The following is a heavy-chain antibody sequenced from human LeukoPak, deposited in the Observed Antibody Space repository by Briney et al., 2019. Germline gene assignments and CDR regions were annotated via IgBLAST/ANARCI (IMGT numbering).Heavy chain of an antibody. CDR2: IYYSGST. CDR1: GGSISSYY. J-gene: IGHJ6*03. Sequence: SETLSLTCTVAGGSISSYYWSWIRQPPGKGLEWIGYIYYSGSTNYNPSLKSRFTISVDRSKNQFSLKLSSVTAADTAVYYCARGYYGSGSYYLYYYYYMDVWGKGTTVTVSS. CDR3: ARGYYGSGSYYLYYYYYMDV. V-gene: IGHV4-59*01. D-gene: IGHD3-10*01.